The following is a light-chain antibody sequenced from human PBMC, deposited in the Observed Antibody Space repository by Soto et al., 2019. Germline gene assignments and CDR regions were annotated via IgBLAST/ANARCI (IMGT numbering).Light chain of an antibody. J-gene: IGKJ1*01. V-gene: IGKV3-20*01. CDR3: QQFDGSLWT. CDR1: QSVTSTH. Sequence: EIVLTQSPGTLSLSPGERATLSCRATQSVTSTHLAWYQQKPGQAPSLLIYDASTRATGIPDRFSVSGSGTDFTPAISRLEPEDVAVYCCQQFDGSLWTFSPGTKVEIK. CDR2: DAS.